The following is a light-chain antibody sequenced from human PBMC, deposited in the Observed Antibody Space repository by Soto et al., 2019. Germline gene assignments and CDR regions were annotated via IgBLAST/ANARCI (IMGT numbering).Light chain of an antibody. V-gene: IGLV1-40*01. CDR3: QSYDHRLSGSWI. CDR2: GDN. J-gene: IGLJ2*01. CDR1: STNIGAGSD. Sequence: QSVLTQPPSISGAPGLRVTISCIGSSTNIGAGSDVHWYQLVPGAAPKLLMYGDNKRPSGVPDRFSTSKSGTSASLVIAGLQAEDEADYYCQSYDHRLSGSWIFGGGTKLTVL.